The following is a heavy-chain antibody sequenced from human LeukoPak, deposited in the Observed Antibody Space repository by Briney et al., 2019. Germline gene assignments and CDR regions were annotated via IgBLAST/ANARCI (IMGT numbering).Heavy chain of an antibody. D-gene: IGHD6-13*01. CDR3: ARWGAAAGTTDY. Sequence: SETLSLTCTVSGGSIRSSSYYWGWIRQPPGKGLEWIGSIYYSGSTYYNPSLKSRVTISVDTSKNQFSLKLSSVTAADTAVYYCARWGAAAGTTDYWGQGTLVTVSS. J-gene: IGHJ4*02. V-gene: IGHV4-39*07. CDR2: IYYSGST. CDR1: GGSIRSSSYY.